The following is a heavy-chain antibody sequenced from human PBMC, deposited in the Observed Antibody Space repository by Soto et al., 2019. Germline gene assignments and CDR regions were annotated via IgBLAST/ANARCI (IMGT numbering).Heavy chain of an antibody. CDR3: AREFGNRQPYGPVDY. V-gene: IGHV3-11*01. CDR1: GFTFSGYY. J-gene: IGHJ4*02. CDR2: IGKTGGEI. Sequence: QVQLVESGGGLVKTGGSLRLSCAASGFTFSGYYMTWMRQAPGKGLEWVSFIGKTGGEIHYADSVEGRFTISRDNAKNSLYLQMNSLRAEDTAVYYCAREFGNRQPYGPVDYWGQGTLVTVSS. D-gene: IGHD3-10*01.